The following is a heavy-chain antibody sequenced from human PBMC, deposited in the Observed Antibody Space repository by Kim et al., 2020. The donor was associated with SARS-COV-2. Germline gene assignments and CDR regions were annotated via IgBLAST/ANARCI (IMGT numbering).Heavy chain of an antibody. CDR2: MNPNSGNT. D-gene: IGHD2-2*01. CDR1: GYTFTSYD. V-gene: IGHV1-8*01. CDR3: ARGGDWDHCISTSCDLDP. Sequence: ASVKVSCKASGYTFTSYDINWVRQATGQGLEWMGWMNPNSGNTGYAQKFQGRVTMTRNTSISTAYMELSSLRSEDPAVYYCARGGDWDHCISTSCDLDPWGQGTLVTVSS. J-gene: IGHJ5*02.